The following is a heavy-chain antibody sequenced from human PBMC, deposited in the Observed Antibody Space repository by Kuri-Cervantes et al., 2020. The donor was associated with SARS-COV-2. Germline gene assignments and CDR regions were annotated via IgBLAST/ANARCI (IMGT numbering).Heavy chain of an antibody. CDR1: GGSISSSNW. D-gene: IGHD6-19*01. V-gene: IGHV4-4*02. J-gene: IGHJ4*02. CDR2: IYHSGST. CDR3: ARDRPDSSGYDY. Sequence: GSLRLSCAVSGGSISSSNWWSWVRQPPGKGLEWIGEIYHSGSTNYNPSLKSRVTISVDTSKNQFSLKLSSVTAADTAVYYCARDRPDSSGYDYWGQGTLVTVSS.